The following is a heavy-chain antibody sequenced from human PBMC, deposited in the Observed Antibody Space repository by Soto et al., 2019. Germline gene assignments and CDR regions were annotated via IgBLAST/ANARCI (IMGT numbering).Heavy chain of an antibody. J-gene: IGHJ4*02. Sequence: PGGSLRLSCAASGFTFSSFAMHWVRQAPGRGLEWVSCINGRDTFYADSVKGRFTISRDNAKNTLYLQMSSLRAEDTAVYYCGRDGSLVRVVPFDSWGPGTLVTVSS. D-gene: IGHD3-10*01. CDR1: GFTFSSFA. V-gene: IGHV3-21*01. CDR2: INGRDTF. CDR3: GRDGSLVRVVPFDS.